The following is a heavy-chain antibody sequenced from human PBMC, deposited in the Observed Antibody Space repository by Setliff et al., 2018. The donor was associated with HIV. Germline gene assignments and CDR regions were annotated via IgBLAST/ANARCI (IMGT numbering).Heavy chain of an antibody. V-gene: IGHV1-18*01. CDR3: ASGSGYCTKGDCYIGVHRTPDKYYFDS. D-gene: IGHD2-8*01. J-gene: IGHJ4*02. Sequence: EASVKVSCKPSGYTFTTYGLSWVRQAPGQGLEWMGWISTYSGNTGYAQKFQGRVTMTTDTSTSTVYMHLSSLRSDDTAVYYCASGSGYCTKGDCYIGVHRTPDKYYFDSWGQGTLVTVSS. CDR2: ISTYSGNT. CDR1: GYTFTTYG.